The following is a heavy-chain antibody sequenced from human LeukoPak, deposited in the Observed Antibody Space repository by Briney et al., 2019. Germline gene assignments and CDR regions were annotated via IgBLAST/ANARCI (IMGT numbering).Heavy chain of an antibody. CDR3: ARPGAEMATMTYFDY. V-gene: IGHV1-69*06. J-gene: IGHJ4*02. CDR1: GGTFSSYA. D-gene: IGHD5-24*01. Sequence: ASVKVSCEASGGTFSSYAISWVRQAPGQGLEWMGGIIPIFGTANYAQKFQGRVTITADKSTSTAYMELSSLRSEDTAVYYCARPGAEMATMTYFDYWGQGTLVTVSS. CDR2: IIPIFGTA.